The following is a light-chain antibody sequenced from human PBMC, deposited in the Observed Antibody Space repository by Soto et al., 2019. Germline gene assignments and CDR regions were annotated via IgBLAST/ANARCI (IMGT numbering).Light chain of an antibody. CDR2: DAS. V-gene: IGKV1-33*01. CDR1: QDISNY. CDR3: QQNDNLPPT. J-gene: IGKJ2*01. Sequence: DIQMTQSPSSLSASVGDRVTITCQASQDISNYLNWYQQKPGKAPKLLIYDASNLETGVPSSFSGSRSGTDFTFTISSLQPEDIATYYCQQNDNLPPTFGQGTKLEIK.